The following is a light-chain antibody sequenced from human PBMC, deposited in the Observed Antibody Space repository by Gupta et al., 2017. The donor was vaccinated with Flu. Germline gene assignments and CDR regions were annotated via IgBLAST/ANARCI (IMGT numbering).Light chain of an antibody. J-gene: IGLJ3*02. V-gene: IGLV1-47*01. CDR3: VAWEETQSGYWI. CDR2: KSD. CDR1: RSSVGNNF. Sequence: QSVLTPPPSASGTPGQTVTISCSGTRSSVGNNFVYWYQFPGEAPNLLIYKSDKRPSGGRDRFSASKSGTSAALTIDGLRPEEEAEYYCVAWEETQSGYWIFGGGTKLTVL.